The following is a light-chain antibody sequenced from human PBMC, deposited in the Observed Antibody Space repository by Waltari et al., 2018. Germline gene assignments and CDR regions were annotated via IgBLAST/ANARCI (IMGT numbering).Light chain of an antibody. Sequence: EIVLTQSPGTLSVSPGERVTLSCRASQSVGRSLAWYQQKPGQAPRLLIYGASSRATGIPDRFSGRGSWTDFSLTISSLAPDDLSLYYCQHYVRLPVPFGQGTKVDI. V-gene: IGKV3-20*01. CDR1: QSVGRS. J-gene: IGKJ1*01. CDR2: GAS. CDR3: QHYVRLPVP.